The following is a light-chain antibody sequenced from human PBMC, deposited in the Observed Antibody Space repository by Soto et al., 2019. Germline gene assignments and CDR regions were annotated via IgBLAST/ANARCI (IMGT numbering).Light chain of an antibody. CDR2: GAS. CDR1: RGVSSGY. J-gene: IGKJ4*01. Sequence: EIVLTQSPGSLSLSLGERATLSCRASRGVSSGYLAWYQQKPGQAPRLLIFGASIRATGIPDRFSGSGSGTDFTLTISRLVPEDFAVYFCQQYGSSPTFGGGTKVEIK. V-gene: IGKV3-20*01. CDR3: QQYGSSPT.